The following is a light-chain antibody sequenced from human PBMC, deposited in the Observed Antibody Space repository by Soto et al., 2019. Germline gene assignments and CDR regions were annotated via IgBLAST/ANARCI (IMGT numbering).Light chain of an antibody. CDR2: DTS. CDR1: QSVSTY. J-gene: IGKJ2*03. Sequence: ENVLTQSPASLSLSPGEGATLSCRASQSVSTYLAWYHQKPGQAPRLLMYDTSNRATGIPARFSGSGSGTDFTLTITSLEPEDSGIYYCQQRSNWPPYSFGQGTRLEIK. V-gene: IGKV3-11*01. CDR3: QQRSNWPPYS.